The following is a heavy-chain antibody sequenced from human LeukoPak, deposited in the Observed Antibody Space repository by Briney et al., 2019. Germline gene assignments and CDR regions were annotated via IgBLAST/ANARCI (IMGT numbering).Heavy chain of an antibody. CDR2: IYHSGST. CDR1: GGSISSSNW. D-gene: IGHD3-22*01. V-gene: IGHV4-4*02. Sequence: PSGTLSLTCAVSGGSISSSNWWSWVRQPPGKGLEWIGEIYHSGSTYYNPSLKSRVTISVDTSKNQFSLKLSSVTAADTAVYYCARAYRDYYDSSGYWYYFDYWGQGTLVTVSS. CDR3: ARAYRDYYDSSGYWYYFDY. J-gene: IGHJ4*02.